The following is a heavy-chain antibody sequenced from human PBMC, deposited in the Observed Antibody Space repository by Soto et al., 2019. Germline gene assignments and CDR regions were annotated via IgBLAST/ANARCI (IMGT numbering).Heavy chain of an antibody. V-gene: IGHV4-39*01. Sequence: QLQLQESGPGLVKPSETLSLTCTVSGGSISSSSYYWGWIRQPPGKGLEWIGSIYYSGSTYYNPSLKSRVTISVDTSKNQFAPTLSSVTAADTAVYYCARHPDYGDHKFDYWGQGTLVTVSS. CDR2: IYYSGST. CDR1: GGSISSSSYY. D-gene: IGHD4-17*01. CDR3: ARHPDYGDHKFDY. J-gene: IGHJ4*02.